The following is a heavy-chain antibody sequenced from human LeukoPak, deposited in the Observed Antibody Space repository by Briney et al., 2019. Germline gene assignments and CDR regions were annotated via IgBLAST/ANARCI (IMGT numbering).Heavy chain of an antibody. CDR2: IKQDGSEK. CDR1: GFTFSSYW. V-gene: IGHV3-7*01. D-gene: IGHD6-19*01. CDR3: VRSFPRYIPVAGTGGGS. Sequence: GGSLRLSCAASGFTFSSYWMSWVRQAPGKGLEWVANIKQDGSEKYYVDSVKGRFTISRDNAKNSLYLQMNSLRAEDTAVYYCVRSFPRYIPVAGTGGGSWGQGTLVTVSS. J-gene: IGHJ5*02.